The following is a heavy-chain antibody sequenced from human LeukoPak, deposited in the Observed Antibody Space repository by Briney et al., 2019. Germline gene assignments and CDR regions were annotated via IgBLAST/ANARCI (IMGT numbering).Heavy chain of an antibody. J-gene: IGHJ4*02. V-gene: IGHV4-59*12. Sequence: SETLSLTCIVSGGSISNYYWSWIRQSPGGGLEWIGHIYSSGTTNYNPSLKGRVVISIDKSKNQFSLNLSSVTAADTAVYYCARGVQQQLIYYFDYWGQGTLVTVSS. CDR3: ARGVQQQLIYYFDY. D-gene: IGHD6-13*01. CDR2: IYSSGTT. CDR1: GGSISNYY.